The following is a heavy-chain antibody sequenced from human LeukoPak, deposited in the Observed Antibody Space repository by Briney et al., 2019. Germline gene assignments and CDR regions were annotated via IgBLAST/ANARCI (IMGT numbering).Heavy chain of an antibody. V-gene: IGHV3-30*18. Sequence: PGRSLRLSCAATGFTFWSYGMHWVRQAPGKGLEWVAVVSYDGSNENYADSVKGRFTISRDNSKNTVYLHLNSLRVEDTAVYYCAKDRRMMSSYYGMDVWGQGTTVTVPS. CDR2: VSYDGSNE. D-gene: IGHD3-16*01. J-gene: IGHJ6*02. CDR3: AKDRRMMSSYYGMDV. CDR1: GFTFWSYG.